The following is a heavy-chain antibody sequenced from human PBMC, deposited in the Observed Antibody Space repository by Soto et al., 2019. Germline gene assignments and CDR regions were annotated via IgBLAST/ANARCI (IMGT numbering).Heavy chain of an antibody. J-gene: IGHJ4*02. D-gene: IGHD3-22*01. CDR1: GGDINSNYY. CDR2: VYYSGNT. CDR3: VRLPDSLGFYYFDL. V-gene: IGHV4-39*02. Sequence: QLPLQESGPGLVKPSETLSLTCSVSGGDINSNYYWGWVRQPPGRGLEWIASVYYSGNTHHNPSLKSRVSMSVDTSKNLFSLKLRSVTAAETAVYYCVRLPDSLGFYYFDLWGQGTLVTVSS.